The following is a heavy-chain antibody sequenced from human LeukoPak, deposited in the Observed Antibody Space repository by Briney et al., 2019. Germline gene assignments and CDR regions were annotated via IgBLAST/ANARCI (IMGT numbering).Heavy chain of an antibody. CDR2: MNPKSGNT. D-gene: IGHD2-2*01. CDR3: ARKIASTRLGVRYYYMDV. J-gene: IGHJ6*03. Sequence: ASVEVSCKASGYTFISYDIVWLRQATGQGLEWMGYMNPKSGNTDYVQNFQGRVTMTRDTSITTAYMELSGLRPEDTAVYYCARKIASTRLGVRYYYMDVWGEGTTVTISS. V-gene: IGHV1-8*01. CDR1: GYTFISYD.